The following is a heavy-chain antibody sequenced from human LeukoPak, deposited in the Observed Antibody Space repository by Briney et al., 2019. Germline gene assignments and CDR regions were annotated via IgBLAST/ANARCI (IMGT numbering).Heavy chain of an antibody. D-gene: IGHD2-2*01. CDR2: INHSGST. J-gene: IGHJ4*02. CDR1: GGSFSGYY. V-gene: IGHV4-34*01. CDR3: AREMRYCSSTSCRKDYFDY. Sequence: SETLSPTCAVYGGSFSGYYWSWIRQPPGKGLEWIGEINHSGSTNYNPSLKSRVTISVDTSKNQFSLKLSSVTAADTAVYYCAREMRYCSSTSCRKDYFDYWGQGTLVTVSS.